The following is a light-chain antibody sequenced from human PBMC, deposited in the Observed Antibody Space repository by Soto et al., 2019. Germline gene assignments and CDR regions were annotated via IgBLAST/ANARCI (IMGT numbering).Light chain of an antibody. Sequence: EIVLTQSPGTLSLSPGERAILSCRASQSVSSDSLAWYRQKPGQAPRLLVYDASSRATGIPDRFSGSGSGTDFTLNISRLEPEDFAVYYGQQYGSAPRTFGQGTKVEIK. CDR3: QQYGSAPRT. CDR2: DAS. J-gene: IGKJ1*01. CDR1: QSVSSDS. V-gene: IGKV3-20*01.